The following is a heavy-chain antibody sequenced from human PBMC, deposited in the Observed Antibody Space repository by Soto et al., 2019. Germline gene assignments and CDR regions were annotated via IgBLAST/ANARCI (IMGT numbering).Heavy chain of an antibody. CDR1: GYTFTSYD. CDR3: AARPSYGLNYYYYGMDV. CDR2: MNPNSGDT. D-gene: IGHD5-18*01. V-gene: IGHV1-8*01. Sequence: SVKVSCKASGYTFTSYDITWVRQATGQPLEWMGWMNPNSGDTGYAQKFQGRVTMTRNTSISTAYMELSSLRSDDTAVYYCAARPSYGLNYYYYGMDVWGQATTLTASS. J-gene: IGHJ6*02.